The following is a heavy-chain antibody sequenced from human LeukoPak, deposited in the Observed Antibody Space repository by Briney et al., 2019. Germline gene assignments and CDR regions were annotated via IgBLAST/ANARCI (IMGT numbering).Heavy chain of an antibody. CDR1: GGSISSYY. J-gene: IGHJ4*02. V-gene: IGHV4-59*01. CDR2: IYYSGST. Sequence: SETLSLTCTVSGGSISSYYWSWIRQPPGKGLEWIGYIYYSGSTNYNPSLKSRVTISVDPSKNQFSLKLSSVTAADTAVYYCARGRYYDSSGYSLPGNYYFDYWGQGTLVTVSS. D-gene: IGHD3-22*01. CDR3: ARGRYYDSSGYSLPGNYYFDY.